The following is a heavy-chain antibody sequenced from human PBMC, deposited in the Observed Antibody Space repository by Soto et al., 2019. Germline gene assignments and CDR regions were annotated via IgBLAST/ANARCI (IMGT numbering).Heavy chain of an antibody. CDR3: AITNWNYVRGLDYYGMDV. Sequence: ASVKVSCKASGYTFTSYGISWVRQAPGQGLEWMGWISAYNGNTNYAQKLQGRVTMTTDTSTSTAYMELRSLRSDDTAVYYCAITNWNYVRGLDYYGMDVWGQGTTVTVS. J-gene: IGHJ6*02. D-gene: IGHD1-7*01. CDR1: GYTFTSYG. CDR2: ISAYNGNT. V-gene: IGHV1-18*04.